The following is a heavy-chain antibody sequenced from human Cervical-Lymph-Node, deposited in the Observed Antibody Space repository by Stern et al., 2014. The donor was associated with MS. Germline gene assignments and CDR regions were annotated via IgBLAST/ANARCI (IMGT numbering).Heavy chain of an antibody. D-gene: IGHD3-10*01. CDR2: ISAHYGNT. CDR1: GYTFTNYG. Sequence: QVQLVQSGAEVKKPGASVKVSCKASGYTFTNYGISWVRQAPGQGLEWMGWISAHYGNTNYAQKLQGRVTMTTDTSTSTAYMELRSLRSDDTAVYYCARAPTGENDYYSEPLVLSYWGQGTLVTVSS. CDR3: ARAPTGENDYYSEPLVLSY. V-gene: IGHV1-18*01. J-gene: IGHJ4*02.